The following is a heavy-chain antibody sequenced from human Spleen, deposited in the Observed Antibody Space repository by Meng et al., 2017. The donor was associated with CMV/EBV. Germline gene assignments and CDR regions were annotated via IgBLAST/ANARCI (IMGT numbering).Heavy chain of an antibody. Sequence: SAKVSCNASAGTFWTYAISWVRQAPGQRLEWRGGIIAMFGTAKYVQKFQGRVTITAFDNTRTAYLELRSLRSEDTAAYYCARCVLVSSVVYQSYAMDAWGQGTTVTVSS. CDR2: IIAMFGTA. CDR1: AGTFWTYA. J-gene: IGHJ6*02. D-gene: IGHD2-2*01. V-gene: IGHV1-69*13. CDR3: ARCVLVSSVVYQSYAMDA.